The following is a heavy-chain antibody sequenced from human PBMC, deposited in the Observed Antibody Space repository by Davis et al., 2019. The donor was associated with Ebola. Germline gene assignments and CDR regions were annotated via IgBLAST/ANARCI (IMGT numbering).Heavy chain of an antibody. CDR2: ISSSSSYI. CDR1: GFTFSSYS. D-gene: IGHD3-10*01. Sequence: PGGSLRLSCAASGFTFSSYSMNWVRQAPGKGLEWVSSISSSSSYIYYADSVKGRFTISRDNAKNSLYLQMNSLRAEDTAVYYCARVLVQGDPKGGMDVWGQGTTVTVSS. CDR3: ARVLVQGDPKGGMDV. J-gene: IGHJ6*02. V-gene: IGHV3-21*01.